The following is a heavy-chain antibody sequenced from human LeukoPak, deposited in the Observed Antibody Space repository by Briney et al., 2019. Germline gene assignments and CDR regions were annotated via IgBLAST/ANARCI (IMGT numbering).Heavy chain of an antibody. D-gene: IGHD6-13*01. CDR1: GGSISSGGYY. V-gene: IGHV4-31*03. J-gene: IGHJ3*02. Sequence: PSQTLSLTCTVSGGSISSGGYYWSWIRQHPGKGLEWIGYIYYSGSTYYNPSLKSRVTISVDTSKNQFSLKLSPVTAADTAVYYCGRYSSSLNAFDIWGQGTMVTVSS. CDR2: IYYSGST. CDR3: GRYSSSLNAFDI.